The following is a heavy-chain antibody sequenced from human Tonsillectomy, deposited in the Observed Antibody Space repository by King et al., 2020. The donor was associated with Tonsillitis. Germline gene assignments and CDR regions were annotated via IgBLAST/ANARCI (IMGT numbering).Heavy chain of an antibody. Sequence: VQLVESGGGVVQPGRSRRLSCAASGFTFSSYGMRWVRQAPGKGLEWVAVISNDGSNKAYVDSVKGRFTISRDNSKKTLYLQMNSLRAEDTAVYYCANGRLLIPPFDHWGPGTLVTVSS. CDR2: ISNDGSNK. CDR1: GFTFSSYG. D-gene: IGHD2-15*01. CDR3: ANGRLLIPPFDH. V-gene: IGHV3-30*18. J-gene: IGHJ4*02.